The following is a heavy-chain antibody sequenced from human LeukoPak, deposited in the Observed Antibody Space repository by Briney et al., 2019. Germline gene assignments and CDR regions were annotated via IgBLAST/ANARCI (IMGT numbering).Heavy chain of an antibody. V-gene: IGHV3-11*04. CDR3: ARGAAGYSSGWYGDY. CDR2: ISSSGSTI. CDR1: GFTFSDYY. Sequence: GGSLRLSCAASGFTFSDYYMSWIHQAPGKGLEWVSYISSSGSTIYYADSVKGRFTISRDNAKNSLYLQMNGLRAEDTAVYYCARGAAGYSSGWYGDYWGQGTLVTVSS. J-gene: IGHJ4*02. D-gene: IGHD6-19*01.